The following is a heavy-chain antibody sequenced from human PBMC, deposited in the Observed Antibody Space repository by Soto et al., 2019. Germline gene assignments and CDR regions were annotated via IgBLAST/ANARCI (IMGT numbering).Heavy chain of an antibody. J-gene: IGHJ6*02. CDR2: ISYDGSNK. Sequence: GGSLRLSCAASGFTFSSYAMHWVRQAPGKGLEWVAVISYDGSNKYYADSVKGRFTISRDNSKNTLYLQMNSLRAEDTAVYYCARSAGYYDILTGSLHYYYGMDVWGQGTTVTVSS. CDR1: GFTFSSYA. V-gene: IGHV3-30-3*01. D-gene: IGHD3-9*01. CDR3: ARSAGYYDILTGSLHYYYGMDV.